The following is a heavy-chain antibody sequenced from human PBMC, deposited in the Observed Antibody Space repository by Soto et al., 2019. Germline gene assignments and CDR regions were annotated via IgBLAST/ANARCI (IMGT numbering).Heavy chain of an antibody. Sequence: QVQLQQSGAGLLKPSETLALTCGVYRGSFSGFYWTWVRQNPGKGLEWIGEINHSGSTNYNPSLKNRVTISVDRSTNYFSLRMTSVTAADAAVYYCARGRGYVYGYNFDVMDVWGQGTTVTVSS. CDR3: ARGRGYVYGYNFDVMDV. CDR2: INHSGST. D-gene: IGHD5-18*01. V-gene: IGHV4-34*01. CDR1: RGSFSGFY. J-gene: IGHJ6*02.